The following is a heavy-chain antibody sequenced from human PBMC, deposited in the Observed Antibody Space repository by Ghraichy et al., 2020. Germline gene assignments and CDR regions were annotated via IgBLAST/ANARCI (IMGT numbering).Heavy chain of an antibody. CDR2: IKSKTDDGTT. D-gene: IGHD5-12*01. V-gene: IGHV3-15*01. CDR1: GFTFSYAW. CDR3: VKGGPYSSYFDY. J-gene: IGHJ4*02. Sequence: GGSLRLSCAASGFTFSYAWMSWVRQAPGKGLEWVARIKSKTDDGTTDYAAPVKGRFTISRDDSTNTVYLQMNSLKIEDTAVYYCVKGGPYSSYFDYWGQGTLVTVSS.